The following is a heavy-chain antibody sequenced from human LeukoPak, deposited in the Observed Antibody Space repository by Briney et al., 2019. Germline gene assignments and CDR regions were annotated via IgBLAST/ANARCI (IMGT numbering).Heavy chain of an antibody. CDR2: ISYDGSNK. CDR3: AKDTDPGYCSGGSCSWFDP. D-gene: IGHD2-15*01. Sequence: GGSLRLSCAASGFTFSSYGMHWVRQAPGKGLEWVAVISYDGSNKYYADSVKGRFTISRDNSKNTLYLRMNSLRAEDTAVYYCAKDTDPGYCSGGSCSWFDPWGQGTLVTVSS. CDR1: GFTFSSYG. J-gene: IGHJ5*02. V-gene: IGHV3-30*18.